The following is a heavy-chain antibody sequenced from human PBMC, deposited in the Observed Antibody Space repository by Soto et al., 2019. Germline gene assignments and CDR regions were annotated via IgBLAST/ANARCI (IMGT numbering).Heavy chain of an antibody. D-gene: IGHD6-13*01. CDR2: VSYEGANK. J-gene: IGHJ6*02. CDR1: GFTFSTYG. Sequence: GGSLRLSCVTSGFTFSTYGMHWVRQAPGKGPEWVAVVSYEGANKYYGDSVKGRFTISRDNSKNTLYLQMNRLSVEDTAVYFCAKDLGYTSSWPGTIPDKGMDGWGQGTTVTVAS. V-gene: IGHV3-30*18. CDR3: AKDLGYTSSWPGTIPDKGMDG.